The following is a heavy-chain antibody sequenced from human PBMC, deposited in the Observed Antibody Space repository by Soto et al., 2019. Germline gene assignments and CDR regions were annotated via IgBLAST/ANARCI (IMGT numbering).Heavy chain of an antibody. Sequence: QITLKESGPTLVKPTQTLTLTCTFSGFSFTTTGEGVGWVRQPPGKALEWLVLIYWDDDKRYRPSLKDRLIITKDTSKKQVVLTMTNMDPVDTATYYCAHRTSPAGGKTFDYWGQGTLVTVSS. D-gene: IGHD6-13*01. CDR3: AHRTSPAGGKTFDY. J-gene: IGHJ4*02. CDR1: GFSFTTTGEG. CDR2: IYWDDDK. V-gene: IGHV2-5*02.